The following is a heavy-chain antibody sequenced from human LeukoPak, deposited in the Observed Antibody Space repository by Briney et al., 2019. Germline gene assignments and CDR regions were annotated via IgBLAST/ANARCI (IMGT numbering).Heavy chain of an antibody. CDR1: GFTFSSYA. V-gene: IGHV3-30*04. CDR2: ISYYGSNK. J-gene: IGHJ5*02. CDR3: ARAGRYCSGGSCYSSPNWFDP. D-gene: IGHD2-15*01. Sequence: GGSLRLSCAASGFTFSSYAMHWARQAPGKGLVGVAIISYYGSNKYYADYVKGRFTISRDNSKNTLYLQMNSLRAEDTAVYYCARAGRYCSGGSCYSSPNWFDPWGQGTLVTVSS.